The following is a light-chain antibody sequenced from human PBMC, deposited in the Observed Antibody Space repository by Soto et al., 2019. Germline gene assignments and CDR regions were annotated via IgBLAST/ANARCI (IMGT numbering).Light chain of an antibody. J-gene: IGKJ4*01. V-gene: IGKV3-15*01. CDR1: QSVRSN. Sequence: EIVMTQSPATLSVSPGERATLSGRASQSVRSNLGWYQQKPGQAPRLLIYGASTRATGVPARFSGSVSGTEFTLTISSLQSEDFEVYYCQQYNTWPPLTFGGGTKVEIK. CDR2: GAS. CDR3: QQYNTWPPLT.